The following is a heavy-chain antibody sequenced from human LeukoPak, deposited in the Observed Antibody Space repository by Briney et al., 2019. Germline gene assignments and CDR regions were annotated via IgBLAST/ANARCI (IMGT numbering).Heavy chain of an antibody. J-gene: IGHJ4*02. V-gene: IGHV5-51*01. Sequence: GESLKISCKGSGYSFTSYWIGWVRQMPGKGLEWVGIIYPGDSDTRYSPSFQGQVTISADKSISTAYLQWSSLKASGTAMYYCARGIVVVPAAYDYWGQGTLVTVSS. CDR2: IYPGDSDT. CDR3: ARGIVVVPAAYDY. D-gene: IGHD2-2*01. CDR1: GYSFTSYW.